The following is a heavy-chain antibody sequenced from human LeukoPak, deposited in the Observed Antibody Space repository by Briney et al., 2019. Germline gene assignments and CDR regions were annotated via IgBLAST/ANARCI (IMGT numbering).Heavy chain of an antibody. CDR1: GFTFSSFW. V-gene: IGHV3-7*01. J-gene: IGHJ3*02. D-gene: IGHD6-6*01. CDR2: IKQDGSEK. Sequence: GGSLRLSCAASGFTFSSFWMSWVRQAPGKGLEWVANIKQDGSEKYHVDSVKGRFTISRDNAKNSLYLQMNTLSAEDTAVYYCAREMGSSGAFDIWGQGTMVTVSS. CDR3: AREMGSSGAFDI.